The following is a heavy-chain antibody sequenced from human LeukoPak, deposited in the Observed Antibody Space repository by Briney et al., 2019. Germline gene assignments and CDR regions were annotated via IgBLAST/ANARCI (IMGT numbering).Heavy chain of an antibody. CDR3: ARDYQELWFGELLYFDY. CDR2: INHSGST. V-gene: IGHV4-34*01. D-gene: IGHD3-10*01. CDR1: GGSFSVYY. Sequence: SEALSLTCAVYGGSFSVYYWSWIRQPPGKGLEWIGEINHSGSTNYNPSLKSRVTISVDTSNNHFSLKLSSVAAADTAVYYCARDYQELWFGELLYFDYWGQGTLVTVSS. J-gene: IGHJ4*02.